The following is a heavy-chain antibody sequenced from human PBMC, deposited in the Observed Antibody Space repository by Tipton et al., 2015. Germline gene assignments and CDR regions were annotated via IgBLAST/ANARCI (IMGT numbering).Heavy chain of an antibody. J-gene: IGHJ5*02. Sequence: VQLVQSGVEVKKPGESLKISCKGSGFSFTSYWIGWVRQMPGKGLEWMGIIYPADSETRYSPSFQGQVTISADKSISTAYLQWSTLKASDTAMYYCTSLRGTINGNYFDPWGQGTLVIVSS. CDR1: GFSFTSYW. V-gene: IGHV5-51*01. CDR2: IYPADSET. CDR3: TSLRGTINGNYFDP. D-gene: IGHD1-1*01.